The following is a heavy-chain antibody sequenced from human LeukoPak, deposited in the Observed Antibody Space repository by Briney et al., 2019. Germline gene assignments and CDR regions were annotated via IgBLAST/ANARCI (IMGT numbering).Heavy chain of an antibody. CDR1: GYTFTSYG. Sequence: ASVKVSCKASGYTFTSYGISWVRQAPGQGLEWMGWISAYNGNTNYAQKLQGRVTMTTDTSTSTAYMELRSLRSDDTAVYYCASGYRGYCSSTSCPPTLSNWFDPWGQGTLVTVSS. CDR2: ISAYNGNT. D-gene: IGHD2-2*01. V-gene: IGHV1-18*01. J-gene: IGHJ5*02. CDR3: ASGYRGYCSSTSCPPTLSNWFDP.